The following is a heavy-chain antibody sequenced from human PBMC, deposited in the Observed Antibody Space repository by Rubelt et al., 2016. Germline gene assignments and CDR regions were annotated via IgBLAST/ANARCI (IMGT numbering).Heavy chain of an antibody. J-gene: IGHJ4*02. Sequence: QLQLQESGPGLVKPSETLSLTCTVSGGSISSSSYYWGWIRQPPGKGLVWIGSIYYSGSTYYNPSLKVVVTISVDTSKNQCSLELVSVTAADTAVYYGATWGPIAAREYDYWGQGTLVTVSS. V-gene: IGHV4-39*01. CDR1: GGSISSSSYY. CDR3: ATWGPIAAREYDY. D-gene: IGHD6-6*01. CDR2: IYYSGST.